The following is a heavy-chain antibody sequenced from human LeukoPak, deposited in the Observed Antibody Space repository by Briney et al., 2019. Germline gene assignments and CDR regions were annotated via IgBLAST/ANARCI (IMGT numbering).Heavy chain of an antibody. D-gene: IGHD6-19*01. J-gene: IGHJ4*02. CDR2: ISGSGGST. V-gene: IGHV3-23*01. Sequence: GGSLRLSCAASGFTFDDYTMHWVRQAPGKGLEWVSAISGSGGSTYYADSVKGRFTISRDNSKNTLYLQMNSLRAEDTAVYYCAKDGYSSGWEGYWGQGTLVTVSS. CDR1: GFTFDDYT. CDR3: AKDGYSSGWEGY.